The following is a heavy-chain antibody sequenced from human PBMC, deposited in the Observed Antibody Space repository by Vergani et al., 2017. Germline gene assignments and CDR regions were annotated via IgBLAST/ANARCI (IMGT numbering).Heavy chain of an antibody. D-gene: IGHD3-10*01. CDR3: AGGELLWFGVSTDDAFDI. Sequence: QVQLVQSGAEVKKPGASVKVSCKASGYTFTGYYMHWVRQAPGQGLEWMGWINPNSGGTNYAQKFQGRVTMTRDTSISTAYMELSRLRSDDTAVYYCAGGELLWFGVSTDDAFDIWGQGTMVTVSS. CDR1: GYTFTGYY. CDR2: INPNSGGT. V-gene: IGHV1-2*02. J-gene: IGHJ3*02.